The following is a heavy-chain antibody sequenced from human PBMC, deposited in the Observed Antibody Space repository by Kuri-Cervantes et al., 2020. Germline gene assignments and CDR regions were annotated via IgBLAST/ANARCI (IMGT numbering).Heavy chain of an antibody. CDR2: IYYSGST. CDR1: GGSISSSSYY. J-gene: IGHJ4*02. V-gene: IGHV4-39*01. Sequence: GSLRPSCTVSGGSISSSSYYWGWIRQPPGKGLEWIGSIYYSGSTYYNPSLKSRVTISVDTSKNQFSLKLSSVPAADTAVYYCARGRSKDYFDYWGQGTLVTVSS. CDR3: ARGRSKDYFDY.